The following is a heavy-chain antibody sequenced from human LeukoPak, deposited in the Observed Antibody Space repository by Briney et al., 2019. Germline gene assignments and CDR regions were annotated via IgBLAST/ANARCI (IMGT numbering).Heavy chain of an antibody. CDR3: AKDKSSRRWEPPGSFDY. CDR2: ISYDESDK. D-gene: IGHD1-26*01. CDR1: GFTFISYT. V-gene: IGHV3-30-3*01. Sequence: PGGSLRLSCAASGFTFISYTMHWVRQAPGKGLEWVAVISYDESDKYYADSVKDRFTISRDNSKNTVYLQMNSLRPEDTAVYYCAKDKSSRRWEPPGSFDYWGQGTLVTVSS. J-gene: IGHJ4*02.